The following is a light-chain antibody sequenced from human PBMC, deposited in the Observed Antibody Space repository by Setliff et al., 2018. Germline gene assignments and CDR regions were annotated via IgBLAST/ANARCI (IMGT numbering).Light chain of an antibody. CDR3: SSYTSSVTWV. J-gene: IGLJ3*02. CDR1: SNDVGAYKY. V-gene: IGLV2-14*03. Sequence: QSVLTQPASVSGSPGQSITISRTGTSNDVGAYKYVSWYQQHPGKAPKLMIFDVSNRPSGVSNRFSGSKSGNTASLTISGLQAEDEADYYCSSYTSSVTWVFGGGTK. CDR2: DVS.